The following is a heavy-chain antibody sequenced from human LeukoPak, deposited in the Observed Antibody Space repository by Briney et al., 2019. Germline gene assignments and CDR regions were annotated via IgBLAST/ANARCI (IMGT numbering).Heavy chain of an antibody. J-gene: IGHJ4*02. CDR1: GFTFSSYW. D-gene: IGHD3-16*01. Sequence: GGSLRLSCAASGFTFSSYWMHWVRQAPGKGLVWVSRINHDGSDTNYADSVKGRFTISRDNAKNTLYLQMNSLRAEDTAVYYCAKEGSTTFREDFDCWGQGTLVIVSS. CDR2: INHDGSDT. CDR3: AKEGSTTFREDFDC. V-gene: IGHV3-74*01.